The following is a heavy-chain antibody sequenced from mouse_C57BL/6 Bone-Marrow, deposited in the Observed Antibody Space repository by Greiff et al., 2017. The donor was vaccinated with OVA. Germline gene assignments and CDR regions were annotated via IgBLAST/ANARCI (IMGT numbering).Heavy chain of an antibody. Sequence: DVKLVESGGGLVQPGGSLKLSCAASGFTFSDYGMAWVRQAPRTGPGWVAFISNLSYSLYYADTVPGRFTISRENAKNTLYLEMSSLRSEDTAMYYCARSNWDEEGFDYWGQGTTLTVSS. D-gene: IGHD4-1*01. CDR2: ISNLSYSL. CDR1: GFTFSDYG. J-gene: IGHJ2*01. CDR3: ARSNWDEEGFDY. V-gene: IGHV5-15*01.